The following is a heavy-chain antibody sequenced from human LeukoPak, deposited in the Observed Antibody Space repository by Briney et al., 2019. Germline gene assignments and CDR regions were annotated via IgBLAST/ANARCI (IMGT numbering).Heavy chain of an antibody. V-gene: IGHV4-30-4*08. CDR2: IYYSGST. CDR3: ARETGLQNWYFDL. J-gene: IGHJ2*01. Sequence: PSETLSLTCTVSGGSISSGDYYWSWIRQPPGKGLEWIGYIYYSGSTYYNPSLKSRVTISVDTSKNQFSLKLSSVTAADTAVYYCARETGLQNWYFDLWGRGTLVTVSS. CDR1: GGSISSGDYY. D-gene: IGHD1-1*01.